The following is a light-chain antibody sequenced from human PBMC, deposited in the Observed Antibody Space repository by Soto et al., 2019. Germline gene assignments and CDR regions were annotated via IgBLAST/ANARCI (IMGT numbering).Light chain of an antibody. J-gene: IGKJ3*01. CDR1: QSFSSRF. CDR3: QQYDSLPFT. CDR2: GTS. Sequence: EIVLTQSPGTLSLSPGERATLSCRASQSFSSRFLAWYQQRPGQAPRLLIYGTSGRATAIPDRFSGSGSGTDFTLTISRLEPEDFAVYYCQQYDSLPFTFGPGTKVDIK. V-gene: IGKV3-20*01.